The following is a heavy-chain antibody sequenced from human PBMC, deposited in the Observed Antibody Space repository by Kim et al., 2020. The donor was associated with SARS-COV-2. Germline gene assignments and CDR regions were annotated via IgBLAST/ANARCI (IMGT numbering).Heavy chain of an antibody. Sequence: SVKVSCKASGGTFSSYAISWVRQAPGQGLEWMGGIIPIFGTANYAQKFQGRVTITADESTSTAYMELSSLRSEDTAVYYCARDVFGRGDSSGYCAFDIWGQGTMVTVSS. CDR2: IIPIFGTA. V-gene: IGHV1-69*13. CDR1: GGTFSSYA. D-gene: IGHD3-22*01. CDR3: ARDVFGRGDSSGYCAFDI. J-gene: IGHJ3*02.